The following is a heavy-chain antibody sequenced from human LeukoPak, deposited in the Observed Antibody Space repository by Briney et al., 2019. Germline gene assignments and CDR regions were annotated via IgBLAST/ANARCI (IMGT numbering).Heavy chain of an antibody. CDR3: ARPFRGYSGSGAVGFDY. V-gene: IGHV3-7*03. D-gene: IGHD5-12*01. J-gene: IGHJ4*02. Sequence: GGSLRLSCAASGFTFSRSAMTWVRQAPGKGLEWVANIKQDGSEKYYVDSVKGRFTISRDNAKNSLYLQMNSLRAEDTAVYYCARPFRGYSGSGAVGFDYWGQGTLVTVSS. CDR2: IKQDGSEK. CDR1: GFTFSRSA.